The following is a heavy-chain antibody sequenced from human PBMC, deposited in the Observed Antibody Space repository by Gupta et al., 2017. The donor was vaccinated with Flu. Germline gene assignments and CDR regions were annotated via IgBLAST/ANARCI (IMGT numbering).Heavy chain of an antibody. D-gene: IGHD2-2*01. CDR1: GFTFSRYA. CDR3: ARVRHGSTSGWVDS. V-gene: IGHV3-21*01. Sequence: EVHLVESGGGLVKPGGSLRLSCAASGFTFSRYAMTGVRQAPGKGLEWVSSMSRGGAYIWYADSLKGRFTISRDNAKNSLYLQMDGLRAEDTAVYYCARVRHGSTSGWVDSWGQGTLVSVSS. J-gene: IGHJ5*01. CDR2: MSRGGAYI.